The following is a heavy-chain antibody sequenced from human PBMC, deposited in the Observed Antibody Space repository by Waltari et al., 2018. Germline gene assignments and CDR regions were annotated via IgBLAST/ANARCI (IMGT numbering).Heavy chain of an antibody. D-gene: IGHD3-10*01. CDR1: GYSISSGYY. CDR3: ASLSMVQGVSDAFDI. Sequence: QVQLQESGPGLVKPSETLSLTCAVSGYSISSGYYWGWIRQPPGKGREWIGSIYHSGTTYTHPALKSRVTISVDTSKNQFSLKRSSVTAADTAVYYCASLSMVQGVSDAFDIWGQGTMVTVSS. CDR2: IYHSGTT. V-gene: IGHV4-38-2*01. J-gene: IGHJ3*02.